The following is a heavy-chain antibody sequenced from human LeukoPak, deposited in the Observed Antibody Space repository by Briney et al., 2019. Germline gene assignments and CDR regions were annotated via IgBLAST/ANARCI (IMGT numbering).Heavy chain of an antibody. V-gene: IGHV3-11*05. CDR1: GFTFIDYY. CDR2: MSSGSTYT. Sequence: PGGSLRLSCAASGFTFIDYYMSWSRQAPGKGLEWSSYMSSGSTYTNNPDSVKGRFTISRDNAKNSLYLQMNRLRVEDTAIYYCARGKRGDLRDGSWYFDYWGQGTLVTVSS. CDR3: ARGKRGDLRDGSWYFDY. D-gene: IGHD5-24*01. J-gene: IGHJ4*02.